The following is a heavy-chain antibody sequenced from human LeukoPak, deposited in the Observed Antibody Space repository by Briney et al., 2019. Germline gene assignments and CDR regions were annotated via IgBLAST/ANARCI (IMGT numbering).Heavy chain of an antibody. J-gene: IGHJ4*02. CDR1: GFTFSTYA. V-gene: IGHV3-23*01. D-gene: IGHD3-22*01. Sequence: GGSLRLSCAASGFTFSTYAMTWVRQAPGKGLEWVSTISGGGSTYYADSVKGRFTISRDNSKNTLYLQMTSLRAEDTAIYYCAKGGYFDNIDYWGQGTLVTVSS. CDR2: ISGGGST. CDR3: AKGGYFDNIDY.